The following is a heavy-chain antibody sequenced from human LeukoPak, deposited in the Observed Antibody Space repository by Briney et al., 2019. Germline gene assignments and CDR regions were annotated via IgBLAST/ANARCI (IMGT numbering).Heavy chain of an antibody. J-gene: IGHJ4*02. V-gene: IGHV4-34*01. CDR1: GGSFSGYY. CDR3: ARTPLGLVISDY. Sequence: PSETLSLTCAVYGGSFSGYYWSWIRQPPGKGLEWIGEINHSGSTNYNPSLKSRVTISVDTSKNQFSLKLSSVTAADTAVYYCARTPLGLVISDYWGQGTLVTVSS. CDR2: INHSGST. D-gene: IGHD3/OR15-3a*01.